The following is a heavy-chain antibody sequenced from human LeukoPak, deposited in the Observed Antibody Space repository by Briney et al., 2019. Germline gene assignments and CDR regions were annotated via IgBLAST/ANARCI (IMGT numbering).Heavy chain of an antibody. CDR3: ARGYSGYDLSWEY. Sequence: GGSLRLSCAASGFTVSSNYMSWVRQAPGKGLEWVSVIYSGGSTYYVDSVEGRFIISRDNSKNTVYLQMNRLRAEDTAVYYCARGYSGYDLSWEYWGQGTLVTVSS. CDR1: GFTVSSNY. V-gene: IGHV3-53*01. CDR2: IYSGGST. J-gene: IGHJ4*02. D-gene: IGHD5-12*01.